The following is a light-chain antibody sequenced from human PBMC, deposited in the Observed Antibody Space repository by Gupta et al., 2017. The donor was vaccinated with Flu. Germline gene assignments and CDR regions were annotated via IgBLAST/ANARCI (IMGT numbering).Light chain of an antibody. CDR1: SSDVGTNY. CDR2: RSN. V-gene: IGLV1-47*01. CDR3: AALDDSLSSYV. J-gene: IGLJ1*01. Sequence: RVTITDSGGSSDVGTNYVRWYQQLPASAPNLLIYRSNQRPSGVPDRFSGSKSGTSAALAISGLRAEDEADYYCAALDDSLSSYVLGTGTKVTVL.